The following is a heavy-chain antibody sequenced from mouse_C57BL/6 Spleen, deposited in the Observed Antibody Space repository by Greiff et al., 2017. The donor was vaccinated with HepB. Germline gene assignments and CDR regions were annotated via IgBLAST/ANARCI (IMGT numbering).Heavy chain of an antibody. D-gene: IGHD2-4*01. CDR3: ARDLDDYDGFAY. V-gene: IGHV5-4*01. CDR2: ISDGGSYT. CDR1: GFTFSSYA. Sequence: DVKLVESGGGLVKPGGSLKLSCAASGFTFSSYAMSWVRQTPEKRLEWVATISDGGSYTYYPDNVKGRFTISRDNAKNNLYLQMSHLKSEDTAMYYCARDLDDYDGFAYWGQGTLVTVSA. J-gene: IGHJ3*01.